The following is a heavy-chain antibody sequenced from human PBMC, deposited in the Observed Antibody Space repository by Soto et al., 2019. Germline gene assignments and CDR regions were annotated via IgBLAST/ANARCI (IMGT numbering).Heavy chain of an antibody. CDR3: ARVVPGAEAWFGT. V-gene: IGHV1-18*01. J-gene: IGHJ5*02. Sequence: QVQLVQSGGEVKRPGASVKVSCKTSGYTFSNYGITWVRQAPGQPLEGLGWTSLYSDGPNYAQKCQGRVSMTPDTSTTTAYMELRSLRSDDPAVYYCARVVPGAEAWFGTWGQGTRVPVSS. D-gene: IGHD2-2*01. CDR2: TSLYSDGP. CDR1: GYTFSNYG.